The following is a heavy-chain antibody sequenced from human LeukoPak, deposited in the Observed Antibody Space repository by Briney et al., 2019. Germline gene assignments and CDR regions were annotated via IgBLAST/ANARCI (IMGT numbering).Heavy chain of an antibody. CDR1: GFTFSYYG. V-gene: IGHV3-30*02. D-gene: IGHD1-26*01. J-gene: IGHJ4*02. CDR3: AKKRGVGATAVTHFDY. CDR2: IRYDGSNK. Sequence: GGSLRLSCAASGFTFSYYGMHWVRHAPGKGLEWVAFIRYDGSNKDYADSVKGRFTISRDNSRNTLYLQMNSLRAEDTAVYYCAKKRGVGATAVTHFDYWGQGTLVTVSS.